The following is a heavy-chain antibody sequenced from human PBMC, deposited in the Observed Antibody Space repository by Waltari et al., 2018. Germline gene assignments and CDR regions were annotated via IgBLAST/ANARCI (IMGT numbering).Heavy chain of an antibody. CDR2: ISGSGGTT. CDR3: AKSSGSYYEVFDR. Sequence: EVRLVESGGGLVQRGGSLRLSVAASGFTFAHYGMSWVRQAPGKGLECVSSISGSGGTTYYADSVKGRFTMSKDFSKNTLFLQMNSVRVDDTADYYCAKSSGSYYEVFDRWGRGTLVTVSS. CDR1: GFTFAHYG. V-gene: IGHV3-23*04. J-gene: IGHJ4*02. D-gene: IGHD1-26*01.